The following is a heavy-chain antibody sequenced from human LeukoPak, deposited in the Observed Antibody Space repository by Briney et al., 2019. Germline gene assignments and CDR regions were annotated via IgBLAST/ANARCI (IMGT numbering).Heavy chain of an antibody. V-gene: IGHV3-66*01. J-gene: IGHJ4*02. D-gene: IGHD4-17*01. CDR3: ARVSGDYTYYCDY. Sequence: PGGSLRLSCAASGLTVSRNYMSWVRQAPGKGLEWVSVIYSGGNTYYADSVKGRFTISRDNSKNTLYLQMNSLRAEDTAVYYCARVSGDYTYYCDYWGQGTLVTVSS. CDR2: IYSGGNT. CDR1: GLTVSRNY.